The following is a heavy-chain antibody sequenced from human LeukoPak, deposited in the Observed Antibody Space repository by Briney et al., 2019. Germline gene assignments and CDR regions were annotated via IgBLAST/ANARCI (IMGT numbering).Heavy chain of an antibody. D-gene: IGHD3-10*01. CDR1: GFTSDDYG. V-gene: IGHV3-20*04. Sequence: GGSLSLSRAASGFTSDDYGMSWVRQAPGKGLEWVSGINWNGGSTGYADSVKGRFTISRDNAKNSLYLQMNSLRAEDTALYYCSRDFASGLDYWGQGTLVTVSS. CDR3: SRDFASGLDY. CDR2: INWNGGST. J-gene: IGHJ4*02.